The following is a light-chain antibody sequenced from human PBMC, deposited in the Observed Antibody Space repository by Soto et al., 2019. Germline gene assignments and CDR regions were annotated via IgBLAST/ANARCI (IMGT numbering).Light chain of an antibody. CDR3: QQRSHWPIT. CDR1: QSVSSS. J-gene: IGKJ3*01. CDR2: DAS. Sequence: EIVLTQSPATLSLSPGERATLSCRASQSVSSSLAWYQQKPGQAPRLLIYDASNRATGIPARFSGSGSVTDFTLTISSLEPEDFAVYYCQQRSHWPITFGPGTTVDIK. V-gene: IGKV3-11*01.